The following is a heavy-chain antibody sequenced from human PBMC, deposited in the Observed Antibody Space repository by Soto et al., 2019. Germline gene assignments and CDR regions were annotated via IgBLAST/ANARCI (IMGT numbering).Heavy chain of an antibody. V-gene: IGHV4-34*01. CDR3: ARLKPRSGRSDRIEDY. CDR1: GGSFSGYY. Sequence: VQLQQWGAGLLKPSETLSLTCAVYGGSFSGYYWSWIRQPPGKGLEWIGEINHSGSTNYNPSLKSRVTISVDTSKNQFSLKLSSVTAADTAVYYCARLKPRSGRSDRIEDYWGQGTLVTVSS. CDR2: INHSGST. D-gene: IGHD3-10*01. J-gene: IGHJ4*02.